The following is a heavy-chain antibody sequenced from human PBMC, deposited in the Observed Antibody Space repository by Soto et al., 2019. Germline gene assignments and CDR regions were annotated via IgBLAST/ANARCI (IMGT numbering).Heavy chain of an antibody. Sequence: LRLALAASRFTFSIYGMHLVRQAPCKGLEWVAVIWYDGSNKYNADSVKGRFTISRDNSKNTLYLQMNSLRAEDTAVYYCARSGSDSSGREFNYGMDVWGQGTTVTVSS. V-gene: IGHV3-33*01. J-gene: IGHJ6*02. D-gene: IGHD6-19*01. CDR3: ARSGSDSSGREFNYGMDV. CDR1: RFTFSIYG. CDR2: IWYDGSNK.